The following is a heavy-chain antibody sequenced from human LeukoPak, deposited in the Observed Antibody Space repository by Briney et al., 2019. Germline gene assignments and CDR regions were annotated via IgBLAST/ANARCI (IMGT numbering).Heavy chain of an antibody. D-gene: IGHD1-14*01. CDR2: IISGSSSI. CDR3: ARSRETLRTPAYDY. CDR1: GFTFSSNS. Sequence: PGRCLRLSCATSGFTFSSNSMNCVRQAPGMWLELVSSIISGSSSIYYADSVRGRFTISRDNPKNSLYLQMNSLRAEDTAMYYCARSRETLRTPAYDYWGQGTLVTVSS. V-gene: IGHV3-21*01. J-gene: IGHJ4*02.